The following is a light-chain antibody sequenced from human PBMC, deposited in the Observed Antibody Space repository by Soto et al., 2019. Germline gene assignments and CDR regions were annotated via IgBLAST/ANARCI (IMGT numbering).Light chain of an antibody. J-gene: IGKJ2*01. CDR1: QSVSSSY. CDR3: QQYGSSPYT. Sequence: EIVLTQSPGTLSLSPGERATLSCRASQSVSSSYLAWYQQKPGQAPRLLIYGASSRATGIPDRFSGSGSGTHFTLTISRLEPEGFAVYYWQQYGSSPYTFGQGTKLEIK. CDR2: GAS. V-gene: IGKV3-20*01.